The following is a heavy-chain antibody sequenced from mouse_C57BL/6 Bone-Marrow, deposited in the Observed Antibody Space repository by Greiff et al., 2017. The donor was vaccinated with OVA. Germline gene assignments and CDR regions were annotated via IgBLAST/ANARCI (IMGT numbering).Heavy chain of an antibody. Sequence: EVQRVESGGGLVQPGESLKLSCESNEYEFPSHDMSWVRKTPEKRLELVAAINSDGGSTYYPDTMERRFIISRDNTKKTLYLQMSSLRSEDTALYYCARHEGYYYGSSPWFAYWGQGTLVTVSA. J-gene: IGHJ3*01. CDR3: ARHEGYYYGSSPWFAY. D-gene: IGHD1-1*01. V-gene: IGHV5-2*01. CDR1: EYEFPSHD. CDR2: INSDGGST.